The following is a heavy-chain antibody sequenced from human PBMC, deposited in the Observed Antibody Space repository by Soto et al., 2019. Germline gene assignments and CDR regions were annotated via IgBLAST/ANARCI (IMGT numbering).Heavy chain of an antibody. V-gene: IGHV1-69*12. Sequence: QVQLVQSVAEVKKPGSSVKVSCKASGGTFSSYAISWVRQAPGQGLDWMGGIIPIFGTANYAQKFQGRVTITADESTSTAYMELSSLRSEDTAVYYCASGRYGDLPYGYGMDVWGQGTTVTVYS. CDR1: GGTFSSYA. D-gene: IGHD4-17*01. CDR3: ASGRYGDLPYGYGMDV. CDR2: IIPIFGTA. J-gene: IGHJ6*02.